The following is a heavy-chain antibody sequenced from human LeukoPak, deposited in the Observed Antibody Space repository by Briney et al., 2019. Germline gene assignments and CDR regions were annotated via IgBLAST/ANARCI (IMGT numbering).Heavy chain of an antibody. D-gene: IGHD3-3*01. Sequence: GGSLRLSCAASGFTFSDYYMSWLRQAPGKGLEWVSYISSSGSTIYYADSVKGRFTLSMDNAKNSLYLQMNSLRAEDTAVYYCARALLRFLEWSPGDYWGQATLVTVSS. V-gene: IGHV3-11*01. CDR1: GFTFSDYY. CDR3: ARALLRFLEWSPGDY. CDR2: ISSSGSTI. J-gene: IGHJ4*02.